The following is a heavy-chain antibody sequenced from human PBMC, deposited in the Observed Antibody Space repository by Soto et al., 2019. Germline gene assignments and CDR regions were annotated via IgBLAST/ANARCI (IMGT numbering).Heavy chain of an antibody. CDR3: ARAVGAVLDH. CDR2: IGAFNGNT. D-gene: IGHD3-10*01. CDR1: GYSYSTYS. J-gene: IGHJ4*02. V-gene: IGHV1-18*04. Sequence: QVQLVQSAAEVKKPGASVKVSCKASGYSYSTYSFSWVRQAPGRGLEWMGWIGAFNGNTNYAQKFQGRATMTTDTSTTTVYLGLGSLTSDDTAVYYCARAVGAVLDHWGQGTLVTVSS.